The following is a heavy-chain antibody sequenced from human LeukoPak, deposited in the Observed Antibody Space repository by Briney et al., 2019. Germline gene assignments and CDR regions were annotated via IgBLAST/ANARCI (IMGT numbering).Heavy chain of an antibody. CDR1: DYTFTSYG. CDR2: IGTYAGNT. CDR3: ARVGDSSVHSHNLDY. Sequence: ASVKVSCKASDYTFTSYGISWVRQAPGQGLEWMGWIGTYAGNTNYAQNLQSRVTMTTDTSTSTAYMELRSLRSDDTAMYYCARVGDSSVHSHNLDYWGQGTLVTVSS. J-gene: IGHJ4*02. D-gene: IGHD3-22*01. V-gene: IGHV1-18*01.